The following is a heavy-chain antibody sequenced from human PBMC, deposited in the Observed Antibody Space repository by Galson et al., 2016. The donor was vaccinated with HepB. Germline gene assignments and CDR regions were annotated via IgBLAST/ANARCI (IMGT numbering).Heavy chain of an antibody. V-gene: IGHV1-69-2*01. Sequence: VKVSCKASGYTFTAYYMHWVQQAPGKGLEWMGLIDPGDGEEMYAEKFQGRVTVSADTSTDTTYMELSSLRSEDTAVYFCATNLRGGGYYYGLDVWGQGTTITVSS. CDR3: ATNLRGGGYYYGLDV. CDR2: IDPGDGEE. CDR1: GYTFTAYY. J-gene: IGHJ6*02. D-gene: IGHD3-10*01.